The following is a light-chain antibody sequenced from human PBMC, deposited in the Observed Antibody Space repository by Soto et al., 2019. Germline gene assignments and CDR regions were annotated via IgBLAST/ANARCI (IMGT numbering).Light chain of an antibody. CDR1: SSNIGRNY. CDR2: NNS. V-gene: IGLV1-47*01. CDR3: AAWDDTLGGL. J-gene: IGLJ3*02. Sequence: QSVLTQPPSASGTPGQRVTISCSGGSSNIGRNYVYWFQQLPGTAPKLLIYNNSQRPSGVPDRFSGSKSGTSASLAISGLRSDDEADYYCAAWDDTLGGLFGGGTKLTVL.